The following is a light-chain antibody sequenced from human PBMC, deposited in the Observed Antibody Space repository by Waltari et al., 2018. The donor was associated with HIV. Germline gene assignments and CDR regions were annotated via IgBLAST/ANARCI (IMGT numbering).Light chain of an antibody. Sequence: QSALPRPPSASGPPGQSVPITCTGSSSHRAVYNSVSWYQQPPGKAPKVLISEDSKRPSGVPHRFSGSTSGTTASLAISGLQADDEAEYYCSFYGGSNSVVFGGGTKLTVL. J-gene: IGLJ2*01. CDR2: EDS. CDR3: SFYGGSNSVV. CDR1: SSHRAVYNS. V-gene: IGLV2-8*01.